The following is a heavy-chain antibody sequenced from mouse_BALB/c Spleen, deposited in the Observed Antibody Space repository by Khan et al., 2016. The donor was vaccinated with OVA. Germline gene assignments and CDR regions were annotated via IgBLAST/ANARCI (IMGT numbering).Heavy chain of an antibody. CDR3: ADHITGSVAY. V-gene: IGHV5-6*01. CDR1: GFTFSSSS. CDR2: ISSGGDYT. J-gene: IGHJ3*01. Sequence: EVQRVESGGDLVKPGGSLKLSCAASGFTFSSSSMSWGRQTPDKRLEWVASISSGGDYTYYPDSVKGRFTISSDNAKNTLYLQMSDLKSEATAMYYSADHITGSVAYWGQGTLVTVSA. D-gene: IGHD4-1*01.